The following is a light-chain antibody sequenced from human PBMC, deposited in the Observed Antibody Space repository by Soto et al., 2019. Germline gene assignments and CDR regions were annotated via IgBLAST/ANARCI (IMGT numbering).Light chain of an antibody. CDR3: QQYNRYLT. CDR1: QSISSW. CDR2: DAS. Sequence: DIQMTQSPSTLSASVGDRVTITCRASQSISSWLAWYQQKPGKAPKLLIYDASSLESGVPSRLSGSGSGTEFTLTISSLQPEDFAIYYCQQYNRYLTFGQGTKVDIK. V-gene: IGKV1-5*01. J-gene: IGKJ1*01.